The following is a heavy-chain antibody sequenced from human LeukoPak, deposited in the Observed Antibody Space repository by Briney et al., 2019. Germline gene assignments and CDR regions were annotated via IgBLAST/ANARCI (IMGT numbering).Heavy chain of an antibody. CDR2: IYYSGST. D-gene: IGHD2-15*01. CDR1: SDSINSDDYY. J-gene: IGHJ5*02. CDR3: ARLSGSGGSFNPLDWFDP. Sequence: SQTLSLTCTVSSDSINSDDYYWSWIRQPPGKGLEWIGSIYYSGSTYYNPSLKSRVTISVDTSKNQFSLKLSSVTAADTAVYYCARLSGSGGSFNPLDWFDPWGQGTLVTVSS. V-gene: IGHV4-39*01.